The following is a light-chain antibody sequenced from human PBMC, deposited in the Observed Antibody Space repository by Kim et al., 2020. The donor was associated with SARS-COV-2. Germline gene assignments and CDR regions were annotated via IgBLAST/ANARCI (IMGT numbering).Light chain of an antibody. J-gene: IGLJ3*02. CDR3: QVWDSSSDHRGV. CDR1: NMGSKS. V-gene: IGLV3-21*04. Sequence: PGKTGRITCGGNNMGSKSVHWYQQKPGQAPVLVIYYDSDRPSGIPERFSGSNSGNTATLTISRVEAGDEADYYCQVWDSSSDHRGVFGGGTQLTVL. CDR2: YDS.